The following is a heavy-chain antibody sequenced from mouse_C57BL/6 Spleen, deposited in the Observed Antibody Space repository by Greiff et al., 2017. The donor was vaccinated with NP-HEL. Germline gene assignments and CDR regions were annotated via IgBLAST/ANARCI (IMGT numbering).Heavy chain of an antibody. CDR3: AKKDDGYYSYYAMDY. D-gene: IGHD2-3*01. J-gene: IGHJ4*01. V-gene: IGHV2-5*01. Sequence: QVQLKQSGPGLVQPSQSLSITCTVSGFSLTSYGVHWVRQSPGKGLEWLGVIWRGGSTDYNAAFMSRLSITKDNSKSQVFFKMNSLQADDTAIYYCAKKDDGYYSYYAMDYWGQGTSVTVSS. CDR1: GFSLTSYG. CDR2: IWRGGST.